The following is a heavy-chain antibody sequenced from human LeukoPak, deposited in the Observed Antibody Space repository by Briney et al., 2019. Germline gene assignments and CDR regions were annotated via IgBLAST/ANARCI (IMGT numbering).Heavy chain of an antibody. D-gene: IGHD1-26*01. J-gene: IGHJ4*02. V-gene: IGHV3-74*01. CDR1: GFTFSSYW. Sequence: GGSLRLSCAASGFTFSSYWTHWVRQAPGKGLVWVSRINSDGSSTSYADSVKGRFTISRDNAKNTLYLQMNSLRAEDTAVYYCARGIVGATTLDYWGQGTLVTVSS. CDR3: ARGIVGATTLDY. CDR2: INSDGSST.